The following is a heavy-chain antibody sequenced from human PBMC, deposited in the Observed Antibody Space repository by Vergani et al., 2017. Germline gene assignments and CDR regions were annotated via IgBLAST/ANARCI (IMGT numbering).Heavy chain of an antibody. CDR1: GFTFSSYA. Sequence: QVQLVESGGGVVQPGRSLRLSCAASGFTFSSYAMHWVRQAPGKGLEWVAVISYDGSNKYYADSVKGRFTISRDNSKNTLYLQMNSLRAEDTAVYYCARPIAAAANWYFELWGRGTLVTVSS. D-gene: IGHD6-13*01. J-gene: IGHJ2*01. CDR2: ISYDGSNK. CDR3: ARPIAAAANWYFEL. V-gene: IGHV3-30-3*01.